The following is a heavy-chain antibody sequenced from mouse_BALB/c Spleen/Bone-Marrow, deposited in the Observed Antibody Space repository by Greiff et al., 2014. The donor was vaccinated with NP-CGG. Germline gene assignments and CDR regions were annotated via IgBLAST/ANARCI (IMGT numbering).Heavy chain of an antibody. CDR3: ARGYAMDY. Sequence: QVQLQQPGAELMKPGASVKISCKATGYTFSSYWIEWVKQRPGHGLEWIGEILPGSGSTNYNEKFKGKATFTADTSSNTAYMQPSSLTSEDSAVYYCARGYAMDYWGQGTSVTASS. V-gene: IGHV1-9*01. CDR2: ILPGSGST. J-gene: IGHJ4*01. CDR1: GYTFSSYW.